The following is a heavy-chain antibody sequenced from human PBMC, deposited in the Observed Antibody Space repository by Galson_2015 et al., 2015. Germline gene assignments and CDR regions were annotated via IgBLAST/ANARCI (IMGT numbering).Heavy chain of an antibody. CDR1: GFTFSRSA. V-gene: IGHV3-7*01. J-gene: IGHJ6*03. D-gene: IGHD1/OR15-1a*01. CDR3: ARDRTGTTEYLDYYYMDV. Sequence: SLRLSCAASGFTFSRSAMTWVRQAAGKGLEWVANIKQDGSEKYYVDSVKGRFTISRDNAKNSLYLQMNSLRAEDTAVYYCARDRTGTTEYLDYYYMDVWGKGTTVTVSS. CDR2: IKQDGSEK.